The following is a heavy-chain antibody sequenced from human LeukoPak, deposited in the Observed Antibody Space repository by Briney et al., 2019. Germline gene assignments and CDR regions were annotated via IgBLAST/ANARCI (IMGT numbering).Heavy chain of an antibody. CDR1: GFIFSNYG. J-gene: IGHJ4*02. D-gene: IGHD7-27*01. CDR2: IKYDGSDK. Sequence: PGGSLRLSCAASGFIFSNYGIHWVRQAPGKGLEWVAFIKYDGSDKYYADSVKGRFTISRDNSKNTLYLQMNSLRAEDTAVYYCARGDWGMYYFDYWGQGALVTVSS. CDR3: ARGDWGMYYFDY. V-gene: IGHV3-30*02.